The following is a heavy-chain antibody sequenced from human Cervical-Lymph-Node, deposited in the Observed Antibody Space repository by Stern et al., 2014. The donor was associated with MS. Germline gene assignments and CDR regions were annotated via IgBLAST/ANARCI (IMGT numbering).Heavy chain of an antibody. CDR3: LTSTNTTLPFDF. CDR2: VDPEDGEA. V-gene: IGHV1-69-2*01. J-gene: IGHJ5*01. D-gene: IGHD2-8*01. CDR1: GYTFTDYY. Sequence: VQLMQSGAEVKKPGTTVKISCKVSGYTFTDYYLHWVKQSPGKGFEWMGLVDPEDGEAVYAEKFQGRITIIADTSKETTYLGLNSLRDEDTATYYCLTSTNTTLPFDFWGQGTPIIVSP.